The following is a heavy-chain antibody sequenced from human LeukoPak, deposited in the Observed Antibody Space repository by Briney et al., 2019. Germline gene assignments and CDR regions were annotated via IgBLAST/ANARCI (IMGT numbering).Heavy chain of an antibody. D-gene: IGHD3-16*01. CDR3: AKWPEGAMDYFDY. J-gene: IGHJ4*02. V-gene: IGHV3-64D*08. CDR1: GFTFSSYA. CDR2: ISRDGRST. Sequence: GGSLRLSCSASGFTFSSYAIHWVRQAPGKGLEYVSAISRDGRSTYYADSVKGRFTISRDNSKNTLYLEMSSLRVEDTAIYYCAKWPEGAMDYFDYWGQGTLVTVSS.